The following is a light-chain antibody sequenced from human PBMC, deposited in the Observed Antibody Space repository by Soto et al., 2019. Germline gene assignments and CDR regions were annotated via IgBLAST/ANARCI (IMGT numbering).Light chain of an antibody. CDR1: QSVSSN. V-gene: IGKV3-15*01. J-gene: IGKJ1*01. CDR3: QQSNYRPPRDA. Sequence: IVMTQSPATLSVSPGERATLSCRASQSVSSNLAWYQQKPGQAPKLLIYGASTSTSGIPARISGSGSGTDFTLTLSCVHYDDFALHFCQQSNYRPPRDAFGQGTKVEIQ. CDR2: GAS.